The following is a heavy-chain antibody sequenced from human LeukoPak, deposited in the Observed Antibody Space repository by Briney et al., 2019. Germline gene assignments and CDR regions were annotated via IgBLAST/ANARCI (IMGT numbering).Heavy chain of an antibody. V-gene: IGHV3-74*01. CDR1: AFTFSSYW. CDR2: INSDGSST. J-gene: IGHJ4*02. Sequence: GSLRLSCAASAFTFSSYWMHWVRQAPGMGLVWVSRINSDGSSTTYADSVKGRFTISRDNAKNTLYLQMNSLRAEDTAVYYCARDLYGGTPNYWGQGALVTVSS. CDR3: ARDLYGGTPNY. D-gene: IGHD4-23*01.